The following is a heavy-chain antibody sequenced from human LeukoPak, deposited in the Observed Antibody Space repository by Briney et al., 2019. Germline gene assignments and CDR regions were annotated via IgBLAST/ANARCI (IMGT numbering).Heavy chain of an antibody. D-gene: IGHD4-17*01. J-gene: IGHJ4*02. Sequence: ASVKVSCKASGYTFSRYGISWVRQAPGQGLEWMGWNSAYNGNTNYAQKLQGRVTMTTDTSTSTAYMELRSLRSDDTAVYYCARDRAGDYVVDYWGQGTLVTVSS. CDR1: GYTFSRYG. CDR2: NSAYNGNT. CDR3: ARDRAGDYVVDY. V-gene: IGHV1-18*01.